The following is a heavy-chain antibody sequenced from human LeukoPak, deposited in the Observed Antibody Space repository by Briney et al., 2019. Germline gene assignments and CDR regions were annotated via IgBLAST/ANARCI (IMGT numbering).Heavy chain of an antibody. V-gene: IGHV1-8*01. D-gene: IGHD2-8*01. CDR3: ARGQYCTSFTSPYYFDY. J-gene: IGHJ4*02. Sequence: ASVKVSCKASGYTFTTYAINWVRQATGDGLEWMGWMNPNSGNTGYAQKFQGRVTMTRNTSTSAAYMQLSSLRSEDTALYYCARGQYCTSFTSPYYFDYWGQGTLVTVSP. CDR1: GYTFTTYA. CDR2: MNPNSGNT.